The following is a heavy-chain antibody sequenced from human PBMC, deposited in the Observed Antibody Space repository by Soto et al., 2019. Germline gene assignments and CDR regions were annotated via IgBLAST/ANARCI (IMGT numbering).Heavy chain of an antibody. J-gene: IGHJ6*02. CDR3: AREGGDVIAAQGTYYYYYYGMDV. CDR2: ISAYNGNT. CDR1: GYTFTSYG. V-gene: IGHV1-18*01. Sequence: GASVKVSCKASGYTFTSYGISWVRQAPGQGLEWMGWISAYNGNTNYAQKLQGRVTMTTDTSTSTAYMELRSLRSDDTAVYYCAREGGDVIAAQGTYYYYYYGMDVWGQGTTVTVS. D-gene: IGHD6-6*01.